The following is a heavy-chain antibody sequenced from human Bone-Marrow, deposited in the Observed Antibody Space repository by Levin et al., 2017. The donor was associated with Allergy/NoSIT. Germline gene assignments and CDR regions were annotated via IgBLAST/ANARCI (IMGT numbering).Heavy chain of an antibody. CDR2: IKQDGSEK. V-gene: IGHV3-7*01. CDR3: ARVEKTDIVVVPAARGGVFSLAKQYYYYYGMDV. CDR1: GFTFSSYW. D-gene: IGHD2-2*01. Sequence: GESLKISCAASGFTFSSYWMSWVRQAPGKGLEWVANIKQDGSEKYYVDSVKGRFTISRDNAKNSLYLQMNSLRAEDTAVYYCARVEKTDIVVVPAARGGVFSLAKQYYYYYGMDVWGQGTTVTVSS. J-gene: IGHJ6*02.